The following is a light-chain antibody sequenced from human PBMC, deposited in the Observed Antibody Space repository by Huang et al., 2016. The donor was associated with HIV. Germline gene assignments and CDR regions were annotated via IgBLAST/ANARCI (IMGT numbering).Light chain of an antibody. CDR3: QQYGTSPRT. CDR1: QTVSSSN. V-gene: IGKV3-20*01. Sequence: EIVLTQSPGTLSLSPGERATLSCRASQTVSSSNLAWFQQKAGQAPRLLIYNAFRRATGLPERFSGSGSGTDFTLTISRLEPEDFAVYYCQQYGTSPRTFGQGTKLDIK. CDR2: NAF. J-gene: IGKJ1*01.